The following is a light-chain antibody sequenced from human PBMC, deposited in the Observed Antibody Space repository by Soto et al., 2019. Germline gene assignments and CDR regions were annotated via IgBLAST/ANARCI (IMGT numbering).Light chain of an antibody. CDR2: DAS. CDR1: QSVSSY. CDR3: QQRSIWPPDT. V-gene: IGKV3-11*01. J-gene: IGKJ2*01. Sequence: EIVLTQSPATLSLSPGERAXLSCRASQSVSSYLAWYQQKPGQAPRLLIYDASNRATGIPARFSGSGSGTDFTLTISSLEPEDFAVYYCQQRSIWPPDTFGQGTKLEIK.